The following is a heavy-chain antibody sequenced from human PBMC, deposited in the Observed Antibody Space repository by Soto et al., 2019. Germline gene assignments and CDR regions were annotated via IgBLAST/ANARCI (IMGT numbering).Heavy chain of an antibody. CDR3: AREGRVYCSSTICLQFDY. J-gene: IGHJ4*02. CDR2: ISYGGSNK. CDR1: GFTFSSYA. Sequence: QVHLVESGGGVVQPGRSLRLSCAASGFTFSSYAMQWVRQAPGKGLEWVAAISYGGSNKYYADSVKGRFTISRDNSKNTLYLQMNSLRAEDTAVYYCAREGRVYCSSTICLQFDYWGQGTLVTVSS. V-gene: IGHV3-30*04. D-gene: IGHD2-2*01.